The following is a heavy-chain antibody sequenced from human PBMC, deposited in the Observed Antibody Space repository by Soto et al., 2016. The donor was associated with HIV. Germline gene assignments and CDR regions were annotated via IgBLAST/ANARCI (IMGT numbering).Heavy chain of an antibody. CDR3: ARIIPLRATXDG. J-gene: IGHJ4*02. D-gene: IGHD1-26*01. CDR2: IKQDGSEK. V-gene: IGHV3-7*04. CDR1: GFTFTRYW. Sequence: EVQLVESGGGLVQPGGSLRLSCAASGFTFTRYWMSWVRQAPGKGLEWVANIKQDGSEKYYVDSVKGRFTISRDNAKNSLYLQMNSLRAEDTAVYYXARIIPLRATXDGWGQGTLVTVSS.